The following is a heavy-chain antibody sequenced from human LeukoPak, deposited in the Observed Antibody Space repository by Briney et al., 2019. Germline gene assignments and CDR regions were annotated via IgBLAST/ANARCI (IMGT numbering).Heavy chain of an antibody. V-gene: IGHV3-7*01. CDR1: GFTFSSYA. D-gene: IGHD1-26*01. Sequence: GGSLRLSCAASGFTFSSYAMHWVRQAPGKRLEWVANMNIDGSEKYYADSAKGRFTISRDNARNSVYLQMNSLRVEDTAVYYCARDPVEWELLLDYWGQGTLVTVSS. CDR3: ARDPVEWELLLDY. J-gene: IGHJ4*02. CDR2: MNIDGSEK.